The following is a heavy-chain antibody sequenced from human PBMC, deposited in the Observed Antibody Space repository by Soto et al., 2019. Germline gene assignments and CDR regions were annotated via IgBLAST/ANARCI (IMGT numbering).Heavy chain of an antibody. CDR3: ARDRQWELQIWYLQH. J-gene: IGHJ1*01. Sequence: GGSLRLSCAASGSPFSSYAMHLVRQSPGKGLEWVAFISCDGSSKYYADSVKGRFTISRDSSKNTLYLQMNSLRAEDTAVYYCARDRQWELQIWYLQHWDQGTRVTVSS. CDR1: GSPFSSYA. D-gene: IGHD1-26*01. CDR2: ISCDGSSK. V-gene: IGHV3-30-3*01.